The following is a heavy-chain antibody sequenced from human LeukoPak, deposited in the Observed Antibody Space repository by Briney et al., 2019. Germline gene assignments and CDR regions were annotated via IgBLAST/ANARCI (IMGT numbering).Heavy chain of an antibody. CDR2: ISGSGGST. Sequence: QPGGSLRLSCAASGFTFSSYAMSWVRQAPGKGLEWVSAISGSGGSTYYADSVKGRFTISRDNSKNTLYLQMNSLRAEDTAVYYCARGSGSYPRVYFDYWGQGTLVTVSS. D-gene: IGHD1-26*01. CDR3: ARGSGSYPRVYFDY. J-gene: IGHJ4*02. CDR1: GFTFSSYA. V-gene: IGHV3-23*01.